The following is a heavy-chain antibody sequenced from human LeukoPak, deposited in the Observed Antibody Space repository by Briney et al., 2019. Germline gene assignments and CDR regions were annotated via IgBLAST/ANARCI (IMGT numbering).Heavy chain of an antibody. V-gene: IGHV3-23*01. CDR1: GFTFSSYG. Sequence: GGSLRLSCAASGFTFSSYGITWVRQAPGKGLEWVSTISATGGSTYYADSVKGRFTISRDNSKDTLYLQMNSLRAEDTAVYYWAKGGYSSGWRNYFDYWGQGTLVTVSS. CDR2: ISATGGST. CDR3: AKGGYSSGWRNYFDY. D-gene: IGHD6-19*01. J-gene: IGHJ4*02.